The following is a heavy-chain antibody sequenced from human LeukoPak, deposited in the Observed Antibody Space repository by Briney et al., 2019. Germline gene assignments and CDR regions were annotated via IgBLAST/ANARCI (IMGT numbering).Heavy chain of an antibody. J-gene: IGHJ3*01. CDR1: GFTFSNYN. CDR3: ARAKQWLDDAFDV. CDR2: ITLSSSTI. D-gene: IGHD6-19*01. Sequence: PGGSLRLSCAASGFTFSNYNMNWVRQAPGKGLEWVSYITLSSSTIYYADSVKGRFTISRDNAKNSLSLQMNSLRAEDTAVYYCARAKQWLDDAFDVWGQGTMVTVSS. V-gene: IGHV3-48*01.